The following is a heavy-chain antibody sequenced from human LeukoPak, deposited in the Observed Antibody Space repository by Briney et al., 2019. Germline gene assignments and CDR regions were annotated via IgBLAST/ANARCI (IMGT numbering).Heavy chain of an antibody. V-gene: IGHV3-7*01. CDR2: IKEDGSEK. CDR3: ARDRKPAYYSGLDV. Sequence: GGSLRLSCTAAGFTFNNYAMSWVRQAPGKGLEWVANIKEDGSEKYYVDSVKGRFTISRDNAKNSLHLQMNSLRAEDTAVYYCARDRKPAYYSGLDVWGQGTTVIVSS. J-gene: IGHJ6*02. CDR1: GFTFNNYA.